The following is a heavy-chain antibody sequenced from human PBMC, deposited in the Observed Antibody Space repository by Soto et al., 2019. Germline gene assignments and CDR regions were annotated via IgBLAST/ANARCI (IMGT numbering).Heavy chain of an antibody. CDR2: ISHSETT. CDR1: GSYITSGDYH. V-gene: IGHV4-30-4*01. Sequence: LSLTCSVSGSYITSGDYHWTWIRQAPGKGLEWIGYISHSETTYYSPALKNRIIISSDFSMNQFSLRLNSVTAADTAVYFCAGFGVGDRDDKWGQGTLVTVSS. D-gene: IGHD2-8*01. CDR3: AGFGVGDRDDK. J-gene: IGHJ4*02.